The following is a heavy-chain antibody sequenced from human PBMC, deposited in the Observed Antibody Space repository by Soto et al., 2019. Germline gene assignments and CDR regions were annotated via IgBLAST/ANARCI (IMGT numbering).Heavy chain of an antibody. CDR3: ASRTVTTDFYYYYCGMDV. D-gene: IGHD4-4*01. CDR2: ISSSGSTI. V-gene: IGHV3-48*03. Sequence: QSGGSLRLSWAASGFTFSSYEMNWVRQAPGKGLEWVSYISSSGSTIYSADSVKGRFTISRDNAKNSLYLQMNSLRAEDTAVYYCASRTVTTDFYYYYCGMDVWGQGTTVTVSS. CDR1: GFTFSSYE. J-gene: IGHJ6*02.